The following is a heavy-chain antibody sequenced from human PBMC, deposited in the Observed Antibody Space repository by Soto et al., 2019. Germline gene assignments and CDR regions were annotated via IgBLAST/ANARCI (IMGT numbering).Heavy chain of an antibody. CDR3: ARATRDGGWSIDY. CDR2: IYYSGST. V-gene: IGHV4-39*01. D-gene: IGHD6-19*01. Sequence: PSETLSLTCTVSGGSISSSSYYWGWIRQPPGKGLEWIGSIYYSGSTYYNPSLKIRVTISVDTSKNQFSLKLSSVTATDTAVYYCARATRDGGWSIDYWGQGNMVTVSS. J-gene: IGHJ4*02. CDR1: GGSISSSSYY.